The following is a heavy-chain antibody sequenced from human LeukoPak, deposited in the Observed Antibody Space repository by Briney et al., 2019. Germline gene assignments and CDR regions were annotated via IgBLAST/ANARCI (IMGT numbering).Heavy chain of an antibody. J-gene: IGHJ5*02. CDR2: INHSGST. Sequence: RPSETLSLTCAVYGGSFSGYYWSWIRQPPGKGLEWIGEINHSGSTNYNPSLKSRVTISVDTSKNQFSLKLSSVTAADTAVYYCARGHPLLYSSGWYGGAYNWFDPWGQGTLVTVSS. CDR1: GGSFSGYY. CDR3: ARGHPLLYSSGWYGGAYNWFDP. V-gene: IGHV4-34*01. D-gene: IGHD6-19*01.